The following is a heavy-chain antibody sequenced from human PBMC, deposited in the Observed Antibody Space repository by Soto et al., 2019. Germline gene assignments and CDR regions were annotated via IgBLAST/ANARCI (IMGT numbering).Heavy chain of an antibody. Sequence: GASVKVSCKASGYTFTSYAMHWVRQAPGQRLEWMGWINAYNGNTNYAQKLQGRVTMTTDTSTSTAYMELRSLRSDDTAVYYCARAGGVAAIRYYYYGMDVWGQGTTVTVSS. CDR3: ARAGGVAAIRYYYYGMDV. D-gene: IGHD2-15*01. CDR1: GYTFTSYA. J-gene: IGHJ6*02. CDR2: INAYNGNT. V-gene: IGHV1-18*01.